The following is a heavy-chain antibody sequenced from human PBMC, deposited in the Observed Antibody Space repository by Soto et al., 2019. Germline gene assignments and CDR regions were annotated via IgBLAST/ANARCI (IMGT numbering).Heavy chain of an antibody. CDR2: INHSGST. CDR3: ARGGYNWNGSGDRFDP. J-gene: IGHJ5*02. CDR1: GGSFSGYY. V-gene: IGHV4-34*01. D-gene: IGHD1-1*01. Sequence: SETLSLTCAVYGGSFSGYYWSWIRQPPGKGLEWIGEINHSGSTNYNPSLKSRVTISVDTSKNQFSLKLSSVTAADTAVYYCARGGYNWNGSGDRFDPWGQGTLVTVSS.